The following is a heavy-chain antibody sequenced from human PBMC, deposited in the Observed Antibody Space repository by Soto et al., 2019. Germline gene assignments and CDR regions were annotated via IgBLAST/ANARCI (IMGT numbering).Heavy chain of an antibody. CDR1: GFILSHYD. V-gene: IGHV3-30*04. J-gene: IGHJ4*02. CDR2: FSPDGSKI. CDR3: AREVTPEIPFDY. D-gene: IGHD2-2*02. Sequence: QVQLVESGGDVVQPGRSLRLSCAASGFILSHYDMHWVRQAPGKGLEWLAVFSPDGSKIFHADSVKGRFTISRDLSKNTLYLQMNNLIPEDTAVYFSAREVTPEIPFDYWGQGTLVTVSS.